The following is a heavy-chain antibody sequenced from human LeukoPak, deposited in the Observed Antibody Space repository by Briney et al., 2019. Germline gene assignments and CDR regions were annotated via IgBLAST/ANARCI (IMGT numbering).Heavy chain of an antibody. CDR1: GYPFTGYY. CDR3: ARGMEPLNLYHMDV. V-gene: IGHV1-2*02. D-gene: IGHD1-26*01. J-gene: IGHJ6*03. CDR2: INPNSGGT. Sequence: ASVKVSCKASGYPFTGYYMDWVRQAPGQGLEWMAWINPNSGGTNYTQKFQGRVTVTRDTSISTAYMELSRLRSDDTAVYYCARGMEPLNLYHMDVWGKGTTVTVSS.